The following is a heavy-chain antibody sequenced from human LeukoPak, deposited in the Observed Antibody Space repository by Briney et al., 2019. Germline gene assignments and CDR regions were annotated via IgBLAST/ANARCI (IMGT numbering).Heavy chain of an antibody. J-gene: IGHJ4*02. CDR3: ARGEDYFDY. CDR2: IRWSGGRI. CDR1: GFTFDDFD. Sequence: GGSLRPSCATSGFTFDDFDLNWVRQAPGKGLEWVSAIRWSGGRIRYVDSVKGRFIISRDNAKKSVYLQMNSLRAEDTALYYCARGEDYFDYWGQGTLVTVTS. D-gene: IGHD1-26*01. V-gene: IGHV3-20*04.